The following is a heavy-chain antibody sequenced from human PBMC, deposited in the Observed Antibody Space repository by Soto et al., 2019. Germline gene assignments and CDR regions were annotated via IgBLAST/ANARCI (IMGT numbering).Heavy chain of an antibody. CDR1: GGSLSSSSYY. Sequence: SETLSLTCTVSGGSLSSSSYYWGWVRQPPGKGLEWIGGIYYSGSTYYNPSLKSRVTISVDTSKNQFSLKLSSVTAADTAVYYCARLKFHYYGSGSYFHTNYYYYGMDVWGQGTTVTVSS. CDR3: ARLKFHYYGSGSYFHTNYYYYGMDV. D-gene: IGHD3-10*01. V-gene: IGHV4-39*01. J-gene: IGHJ6*02. CDR2: IYYSGST.